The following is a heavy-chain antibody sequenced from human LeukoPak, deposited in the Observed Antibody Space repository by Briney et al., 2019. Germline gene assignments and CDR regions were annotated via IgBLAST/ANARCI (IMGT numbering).Heavy chain of an antibody. CDR2: IKQDGSEK. CDR3: ARDSSGWYLVYYFDY. CDR1: GFTFSSYW. J-gene: IGHJ4*02. V-gene: IGHV3-7*01. Sequence: PGGPLRLSCAASGFTFSSYWISWVRQAPGKGLEWVANIKQDGSEKYYVDSVKGRFTISRDNAKNSLYLQMNSLRAEDTAVYYCARDSSGWYLVYYFDYWGQGNLVTVSS. D-gene: IGHD6-19*01.